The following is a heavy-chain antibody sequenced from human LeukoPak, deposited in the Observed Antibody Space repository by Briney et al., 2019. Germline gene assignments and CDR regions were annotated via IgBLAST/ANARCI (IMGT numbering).Heavy chain of an antibody. CDR1: GYTFTTYG. V-gene: IGHV1-18*01. D-gene: IGHD1-14*01. J-gene: IGHJ6*03. CDR3: GTATTGRYYMDV. Sequence: ASVKVSCKASGYTFTTYGISWVRQAPGQGLEWMGWSSPYNGNTNYAQKLRGRVTMTTDTSTSTAYLELRSLRSDDTAVYYCGTATTGRYYMDVWGKGTTVTVSS. CDR2: SSPYNGNT.